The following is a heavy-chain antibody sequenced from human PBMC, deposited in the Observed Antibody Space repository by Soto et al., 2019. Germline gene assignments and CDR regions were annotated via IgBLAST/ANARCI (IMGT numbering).Heavy chain of an antibody. CDR2: IYTSGST. D-gene: IGHD3-16*01. CDR1: GGSISSYY. Sequence: SETLSLTCTVSGGSISSYYWSWIRQPAGKGLEWIGRIYTSGSTNYNPSLKSRVTMSVDTSKNQFSLKLSSVTAADTAVYYCARDFEYLGGYYYYGMDVWGQGPTVTVSS. V-gene: IGHV4-4*07. CDR3: ARDFEYLGGYYYYGMDV. J-gene: IGHJ6*02.